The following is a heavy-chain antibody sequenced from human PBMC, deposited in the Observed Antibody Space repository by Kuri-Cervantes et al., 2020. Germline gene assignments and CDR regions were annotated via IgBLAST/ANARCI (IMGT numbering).Heavy chain of an antibody. J-gene: IGHJ6*02. D-gene: IGHD3-16*01. CDR3: ARGPAGGVGGVNFYGMDV. Sequence: GESLKISCAASGFTFSDYYMSWIRQAPGKGLEWVSYISISGSTIYYADSVKGRFTISRDNAKNSLYLQMNSLRAEDTAVYYCARGPAGGVGGVNFYGMDVWGQGTTVTVSS. V-gene: IGHV3-11*01. CDR2: ISISGSTI. CDR1: GFTFSDYY.